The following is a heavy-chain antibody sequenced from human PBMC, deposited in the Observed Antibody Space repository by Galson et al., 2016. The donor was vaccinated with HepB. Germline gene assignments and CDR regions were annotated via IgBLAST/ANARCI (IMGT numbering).Heavy chain of an antibody. V-gene: IGHV4-59*08. CDR1: GGSISTYY. CDR2: FHYSGTT. Sequence: SETLSLTCTVSGGSISTYYWSWIRQPPGKGLEWIGYFHYSGTTNYNPSLKSRVTMSVETSKNQLSLKRSFVTAADTAVYYCARGHGDHAFNWFDPWGQGTLITVSS. J-gene: IGHJ5*02. CDR3: ARGHGDHAFNWFDP. D-gene: IGHD4-17*01.